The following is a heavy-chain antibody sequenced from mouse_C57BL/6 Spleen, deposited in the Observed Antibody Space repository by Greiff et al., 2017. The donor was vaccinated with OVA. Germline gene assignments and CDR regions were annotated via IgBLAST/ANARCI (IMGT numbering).Heavy chain of an antibody. CDR3: ARSDYYGNYEKNYFDY. CDR1: GYTFTSYT. J-gene: IGHJ2*01. D-gene: IGHD2-1*01. CDR2: INPSSGYT. V-gene: IGHV1-4*01. Sequence: QVQLQQSGAELARPGASVKMSCKASGYTFTSYTMHWVKQRPGQGLEWIGYINPSSGYTKYNQKFKDKATLTADKSSSTAYMQLSSLTSEDSAVYYCARSDYYGNYEKNYFDYWGQGTTLTVSS.